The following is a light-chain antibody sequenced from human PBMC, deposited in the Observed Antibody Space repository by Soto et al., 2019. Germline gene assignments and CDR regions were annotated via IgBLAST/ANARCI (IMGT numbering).Light chain of an antibody. CDR2: GAS. V-gene: IGKV3-20*01. J-gene: IGKJ1*01. CDR3: QQYGSSPWT. Sequence: ETVLTQSPGTLSLSPGERATLSCRAIQTIRSNYLAWYRQTPGQAPRLLIYGASNRATGIADRFSGSGSGTDFTLIISRLEPEDFALYYCQQYGSSPWTFGQRTKVVIK. CDR1: QTIRSNY.